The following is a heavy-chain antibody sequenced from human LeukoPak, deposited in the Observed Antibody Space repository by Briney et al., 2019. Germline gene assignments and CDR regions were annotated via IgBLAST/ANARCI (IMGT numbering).Heavy chain of an antibody. D-gene: IGHD3-10*01. CDR1: GFTFSDYW. Sequence: GGPLRLSCVASGFTFSDYWMTWVRQAPGKGLEWVANIKEDGSVKYYVDSVKGRFTISRDNAKNSLYLQLNSLRVEDTAVYYCATEGTDGRGSFGWFDSWGQGTLVTVSS. CDR2: IKEDGSVK. J-gene: IGHJ5*01. V-gene: IGHV3-7*01. CDR3: ATEGTDGRGSFGWFDS.